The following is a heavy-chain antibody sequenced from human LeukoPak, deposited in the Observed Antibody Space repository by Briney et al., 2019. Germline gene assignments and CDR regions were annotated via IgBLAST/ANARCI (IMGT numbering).Heavy chain of an antibody. J-gene: IGHJ4*02. D-gene: IGHD3-10*01. V-gene: IGHV4-34*01. CDR1: GGSFSGYY. Sequence: SETLSLTCAVYGGSFSGYYWSWIRQPPGKGLEWIGEINHSGSTNYNPSLKSRVTISVDTSKNQFSLKLSSVTAADTAVYYCAGGYGSGSYGDYWGQGTLVTVSS. CDR2: INHSGST. CDR3: AGGYGSGSYGDY.